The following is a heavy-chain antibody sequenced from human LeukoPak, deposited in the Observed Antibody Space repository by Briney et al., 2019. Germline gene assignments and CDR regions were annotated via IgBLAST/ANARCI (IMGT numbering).Heavy chain of an antibody. J-gene: IGHJ4*02. CDR3: ARVGVYAYFDY. Sequence: GGSLRLSCAASGFTFSFYSMNWVRQAPGKGLEWVSYISSSRSTIYYADSVKGRFTISRDNDKKSLFLQMNSLRAEDMAVYYCARVGVYAYFDYWGQGTLVTVSS. V-gene: IGHV3-48*01. CDR1: GFTFSFYS. CDR2: ISSSRSTI. D-gene: IGHD2-8*01.